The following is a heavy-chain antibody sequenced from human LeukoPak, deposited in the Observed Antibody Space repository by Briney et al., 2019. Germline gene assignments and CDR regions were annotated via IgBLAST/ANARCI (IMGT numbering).Heavy chain of an antibody. V-gene: IGHV1-69*04. D-gene: IGHD5-24*01. CDR2: IIPIFGIA. CDR1: GGTFSSCA. J-gene: IGHJ6*02. CDR3: ARDGRRDGYNPGYYYCYGMDV. Sequence: GSSVKVSCKASGGTFSSCAISWVRQAPGQGLEWMGRIIPIFGIANYAQKFQGRVTITADKSTSTAYMKLSSLRSEDTAVYYCARDGRRDGYNPGYYYCYGMDVWGQGTTVTVSS.